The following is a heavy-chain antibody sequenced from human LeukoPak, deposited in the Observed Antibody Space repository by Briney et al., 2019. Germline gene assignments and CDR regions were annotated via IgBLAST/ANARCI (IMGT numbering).Heavy chain of an antibody. J-gene: IGHJ4*02. CDR3: ARDMPPDIGCSGSDCYRDC. Sequence: SETLSLTCTVSGGSISNSGYHWGWIRQPPGKGLEWIGSIYYSGSTYYNPSLKSRVTISVDTSKNQFSLKLSSVTAADTAVYYCARDMPPDIGCSGSDCYRDCWGQGTLVTVSS. D-gene: IGHD2-15*01. V-gene: IGHV4-39*07. CDR2: IYYSGST. CDR1: GGSISNSGYH.